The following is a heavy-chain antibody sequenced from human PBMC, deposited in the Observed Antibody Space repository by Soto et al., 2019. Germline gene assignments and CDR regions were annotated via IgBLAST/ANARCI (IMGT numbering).Heavy chain of an antibody. J-gene: IGHJ4*02. CDR2: INAGNGNT. CDR3: ARESPGYCTNGVCAPPGFFDY. V-gene: IGHV1-3*01. Sequence: ASVKVSCKASGYTFTSYAMHWVRQAPGQRLEWMGWINAGNGNTKYSQKFQGRVTITRDTSASTAYMELSSLRSEDTAVYYCARESPGYCTNGVCAPPGFFDYWGQGTLVTVSS. D-gene: IGHD2-8*01. CDR1: GYTFTSYA.